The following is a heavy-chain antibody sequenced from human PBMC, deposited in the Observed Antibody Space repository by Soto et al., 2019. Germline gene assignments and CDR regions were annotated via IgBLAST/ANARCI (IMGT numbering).Heavy chain of an antibody. Sequence: SETLSLTCTVSGGSISSYYWSWIRQPPGKGLEWIGYIYYSGSTNYNPSLKSRVTISVDTSKNQFSLKLSSVTAADTAVYYCAVNSGYDFRFYPWGQGTLVTVSS. D-gene: IGHD5-12*01. CDR2: IYYSGST. V-gene: IGHV4-59*01. J-gene: IGHJ5*02. CDR3: AVNSGYDFRFYP. CDR1: GGSISSYY.